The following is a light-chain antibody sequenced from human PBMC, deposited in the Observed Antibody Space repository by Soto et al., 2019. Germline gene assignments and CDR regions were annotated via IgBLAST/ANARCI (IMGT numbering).Light chain of an antibody. CDR1: SSNIGAGYD. V-gene: IGLV1-40*01. J-gene: IGLJ2*01. CDR3: QSYDSSLSGSV. Sequence: QLVLTQPPSVSGAPGQRVTISCTGSSSNIGAGYDVHWYQHLPGTAPKLLIYANSNRPSGVPDRFSGSKSGTSASLAITGLQAEDEADYYCQSYDSSLSGSVFGGGTKVTVL. CDR2: ANS.